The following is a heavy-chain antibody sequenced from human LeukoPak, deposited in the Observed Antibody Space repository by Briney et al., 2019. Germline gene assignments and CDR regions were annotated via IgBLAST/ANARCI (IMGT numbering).Heavy chain of an antibody. Sequence: GESLKISCKGSGYIFTSYWIGWVRQTPGRGLEWVGDIYPGYSDTRYRSSFQGQVTISADKSISTVYLQWSSLNASDTAMYYCATRGRDYYDTTGHQNYFDYWGQGTLVTVSS. CDR3: ATRGRDYYDTTGHQNYFDY. V-gene: IGHV5-51*01. CDR1: GYIFTSYW. CDR2: IYPGYSDT. J-gene: IGHJ4*02. D-gene: IGHD3-22*01.